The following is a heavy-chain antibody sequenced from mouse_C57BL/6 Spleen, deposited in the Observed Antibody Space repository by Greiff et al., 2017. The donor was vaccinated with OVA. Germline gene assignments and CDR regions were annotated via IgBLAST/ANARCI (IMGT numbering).Heavy chain of an antibody. J-gene: IGHJ2*01. V-gene: IGHV1-52*01. Sequence: QVQLKQPGAELVRPGSSVKLSCKASGYTFTSYWMHWVKQRPIQGLEWIGNIDPSDSETHYNQKFKDKATLTVDKSSSTAYMQLSSLTSEDSAVYYCTRSPYYDYDKGYFDYWGQGTTLTVSS. CDR2: IDPSDSET. CDR1: GYTFTSYW. D-gene: IGHD2-4*01. CDR3: TRSPYYDYDKGYFDY.